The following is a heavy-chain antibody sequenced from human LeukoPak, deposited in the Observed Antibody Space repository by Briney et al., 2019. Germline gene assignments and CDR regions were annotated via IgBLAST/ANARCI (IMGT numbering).Heavy chain of an antibody. CDR3: ARPLDYGDYLNAFDI. D-gene: IGHD4-17*01. V-gene: IGHV3-30-3*01. Sequence: GGSLRLSCAASGFTFSSYAMHWVRQAPGKGLEWVAVISYDGSNKYYADSVKGRFTISRDNSKNTLYLQMNSLRAEDTAVYYCARPLDYGDYLNAFDIWGQGTTVTVSS. CDR1: GFTFSSYA. J-gene: IGHJ3*02. CDR2: ISYDGSNK.